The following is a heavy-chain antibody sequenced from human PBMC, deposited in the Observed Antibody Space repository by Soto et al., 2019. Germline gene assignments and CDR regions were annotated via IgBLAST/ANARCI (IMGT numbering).Heavy chain of an antibody. J-gene: IGHJ4*02. CDR2: MSGAGSSS. Sequence: DVQLLESGGDLVQPGGSLRLSCAASGFTFSSYAMSWVRQAPGKGLEWVSSMSGAGSSSYDADSVKGRFTISRDNSKNTLYLKMNNLRAEDTALYYCAKGPIFGVENIYDYWGQGTLVTDSS. CDR3: AKGPIFGVENIYDY. D-gene: IGHD3-3*01. V-gene: IGHV3-23*01. CDR1: GFTFSSYA.